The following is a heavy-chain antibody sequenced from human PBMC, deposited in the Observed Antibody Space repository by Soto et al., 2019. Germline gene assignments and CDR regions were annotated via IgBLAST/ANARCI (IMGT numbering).Heavy chain of an antibody. D-gene: IGHD6-13*01. Sequence: GGSLRLSCAASGFTFSSYGMHWVRQAPGKGLEWVAVIWYDGSNKYYADSVKGRFTISRDNSKNTLYLQMNSLRAEDTAVYYCARDPPRIAAAGNDAFDIWGQGTMVTVSS. CDR1: GFTFSSYG. V-gene: IGHV3-33*08. J-gene: IGHJ3*02. CDR2: IWYDGSNK. CDR3: ARDPPRIAAAGNDAFDI.